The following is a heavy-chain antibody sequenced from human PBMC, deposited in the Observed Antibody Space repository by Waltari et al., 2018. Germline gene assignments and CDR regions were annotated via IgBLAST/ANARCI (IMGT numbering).Heavy chain of an antibody. CDR1: GDSMKRNYW. Sequence: QLQLQQSGPGLVKPSESLSLTCAVSGDSMKRNYWLNWVRQPPGKGLEWIGQIHGSGRTNYNPSLESRVTVSIDTSNNQFSLKVSYATAADTAVYYCARDRGRGLYLDSWGQGTLVTVSP. D-gene: IGHD2-15*01. CDR3: ARDRGRGLYLDS. J-gene: IGHJ4*02. CDR2: IHGSGRT. V-gene: IGHV4-4*02.